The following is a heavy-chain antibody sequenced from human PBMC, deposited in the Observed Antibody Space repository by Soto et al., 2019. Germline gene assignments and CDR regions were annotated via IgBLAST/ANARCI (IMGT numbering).Heavy chain of an antibody. CDR1: GYIFTNHY. J-gene: IGHJ4*02. V-gene: IGHV1-46*01. CDR2: INTSGGST. Sequence: QVQLVQSGAEVKKPAASVKVSCKASGYIFTNHYIHWVRQAPGQGLEWMGIINTSGGSTNYLQKFQGTTTMTRDTSTSTVYMELSSLRSEDTAVYFRARADYYDSSGFYYDCWGQGSLVTVSS. D-gene: IGHD3-22*01. CDR3: ARADYYDSSGFYYDC.